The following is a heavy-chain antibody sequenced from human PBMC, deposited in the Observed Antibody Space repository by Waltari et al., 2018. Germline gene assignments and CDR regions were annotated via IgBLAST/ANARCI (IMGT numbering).Heavy chain of an antibody. D-gene: IGHD6-13*01. Sequence: EVQVVESGGGLVQPGGSVRLPGAACGCPVGCLWMTWVRQAPGKGLEWVANIKTDGSETYYVDSVKGRFTISRDNTKNSLYLQMSSLRAEDTAVYYCAIGGVETSWYWRYWGQGTLVTVSS. CDR1: GCPVGCLW. CDR2: IKTDGSET. CDR3: AIGGVETSWYWRY. V-gene: IGHV3-7*01. J-gene: IGHJ4*02.